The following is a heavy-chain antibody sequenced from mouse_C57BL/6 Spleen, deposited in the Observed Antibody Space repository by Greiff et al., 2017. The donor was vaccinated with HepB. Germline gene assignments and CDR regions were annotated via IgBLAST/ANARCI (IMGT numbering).Heavy chain of an antibody. Sequence: EVQLQESGPGLVKPSQSLSLTCSVTGYSITSGYYWNWIRQFPGNKLEWMGYISYDGSNNYNPSLKNRISITRDTSKNQFFLKLNSVTTEDTATYYCARHYGLWYFDVWGTGTTVTVSS. V-gene: IGHV3-6*01. CDR3: ARHYGLWYFDV. D-gene: IGHD1-2*01. CDR2: ISYDGSN. CDR1: GYSITSGYY. J-gene: IGHJ1*03.